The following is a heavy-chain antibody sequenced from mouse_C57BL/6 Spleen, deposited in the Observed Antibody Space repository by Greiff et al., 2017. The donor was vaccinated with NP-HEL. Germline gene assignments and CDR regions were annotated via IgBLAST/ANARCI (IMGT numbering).Heavy chain of an antibody. CDR2: INPSNGGT. J-gene: IGHJ2*01. V-gene: IGHV1-53*01. CDR3: ARGTTVVANFDD. Sequence: QVQLQQPGTELVKPGASVKLSCKASGYTFTSYWMHWVKQRPGHGLEWIGNINPSNGGTNYNEKFKSKATLTVDKSSSTAYMQLSSLTSEDSAVYYCARGTTVVANFDDWGQGTTLTVSS. CDR1: GYTFTSYW. D-gene: IGHD1-1*01.